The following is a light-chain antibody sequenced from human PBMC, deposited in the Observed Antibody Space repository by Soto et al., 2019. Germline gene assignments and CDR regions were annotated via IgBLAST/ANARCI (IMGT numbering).Light chain of an antibody. CDR3: SSYTSNGTRV. Sequence: QSALTQPASVSGSPGQSITISCTGSSSDVGGYNYVSWYQQHPGKAPKLMIYDVSDRPSGVANRLSGAKSGNTAPLTISGLHAEDEADYYCSSYTSNGTRVFGTGTKLTVL. CDR1: SSDVGGYNY. J-gene: IGLJ1*01. V-gene: IGLV2-14*01. CDR2: DVS.